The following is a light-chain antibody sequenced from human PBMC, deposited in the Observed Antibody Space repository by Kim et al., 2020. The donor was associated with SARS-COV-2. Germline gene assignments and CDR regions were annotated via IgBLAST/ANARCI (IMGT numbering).Light chain of an antibody. CDR2: KAS. Sequence: DIQMTQSPSTLSASVGDRVTITCRASQSIGNWLAWYQQKPGKAPKLLIYKASSLDSGVPSRFSGSGSGTEFTFTISSLQPDDFATYYCQQYYTYYYTFGQGTKLEI. CDR3: QQYYTYYYT. V-gene: IGKV1-5*03. CDR1: QSIGNW. J-gene: IGKJ2*01.